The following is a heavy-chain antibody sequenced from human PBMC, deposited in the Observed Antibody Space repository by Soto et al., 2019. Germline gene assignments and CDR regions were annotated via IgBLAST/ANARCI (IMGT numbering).Heavy chain of an antibody. J-gene: IGHJ5*02. CDR2: IIPIFGTA. CDR3: ARAQLDPLRHWFDP. CDR1: GGTFSSYA. D-gene: IGHD1-1*01. Sequence: GASVKVSCKASGGTFSSYAISWVRQAPGQGLEWMGGIIPIFGTANYAQKFQGRVTITADKSTSTAYMELSSLRSEDTAVYYCARAQLDPLRHWFDPWGQGTLVTVSS. V-gene: IGHV1-69*06.